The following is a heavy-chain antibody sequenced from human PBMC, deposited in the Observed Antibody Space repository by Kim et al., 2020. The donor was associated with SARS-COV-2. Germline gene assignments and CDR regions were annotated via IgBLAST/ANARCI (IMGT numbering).Heavy chain of an antibody. J-gene: IGHJ4*02. V-gene: IGHV3-7*03. CDR3: ARAIWRAYILTGYCYFDY. CDR1: GFTFSSYW. CDR2: IKQDGSEK. Sequence: GGSLRLSCAASGFTFSSYWMSWVRQAPGKGLEWVANIKQDGSEKYYVDSVKGRFTISRDNAKNSLYLQMNSLRAEDTAVYYCARAIWRAYILTGYCYFDYWGQGTLVTVSS. D-gene: IGHD3-9*01.